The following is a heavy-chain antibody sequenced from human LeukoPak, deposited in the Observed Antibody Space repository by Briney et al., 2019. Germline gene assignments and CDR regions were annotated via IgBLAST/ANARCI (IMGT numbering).Heavy chain of an antibody. CDR1: GYNFNTDN. D-gene: IGHD6-19*01. V-gene: IGHV1-46*02. Sequence: ASVKVSCKASGYNFNTDNMHWMRQAPGQRLEWMGIIYSGGGYTSAQKFQGRVTMTRDTSISTAYMELSRLRSDDTAVYYCARDGLGQWLVGDYYYGIDVWGQGTTVTVSS. J-gene: IGHJ6*02. CDR2: IYSGGGYT. CDR3: ARDGLGQWLVGDYYYGIDV.